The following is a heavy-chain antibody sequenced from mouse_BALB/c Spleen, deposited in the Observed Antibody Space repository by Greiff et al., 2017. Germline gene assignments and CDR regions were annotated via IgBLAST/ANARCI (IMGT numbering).Heavy chain of an antibody. V-gene: IGHV5-17*02. D-gene: IGHD1-1*01. CDR1: GFTFSSFG. CDR3: ARAITTGAMDY. J-gene: IGHJ4*01. CDR2: ISSGSSTI. Sequence: EVQRVESGGGLVQPGGSRKLSCAASGFTFSSFGMHWVRQAPEKGLEWVAYISSGSSTIYYADTVKGRFTISRDNPKNTLFLQMTSLRSEDTAMYYCARAITTGAMDYWGQGTSVTVSS.